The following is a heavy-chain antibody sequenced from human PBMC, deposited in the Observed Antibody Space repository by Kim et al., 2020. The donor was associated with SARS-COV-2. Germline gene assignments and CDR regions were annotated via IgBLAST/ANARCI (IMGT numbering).Heavy chain of an antibody. CDR3: ASGVSVVGDR. CDR1: GYTFLSYG. V-gene: IGHV1-18*04. CDR2: ISGYNGNT. J-gene: IGHJ5*02. D-gene: IGHD2-15*01. Sequence: ASVKVSCKASGYTFLSYGLAWVRQVPGQGLEWLGWISGYNGNTKSAQDFEGRLTMTIDSATTTGYMELTGLTSDDTAVYYCASGVSVVGDRWGQGALVAVS.